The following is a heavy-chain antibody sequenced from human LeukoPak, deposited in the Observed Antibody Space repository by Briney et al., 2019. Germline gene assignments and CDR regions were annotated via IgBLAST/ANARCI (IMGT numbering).Heavy chain of an antibody. CDR3: ARGVVTDDYYMDV. Sequence: RPSETLSLTCSVSGGSISSGRYYWTWIRQPAGKGLEWIGRSYTNDNTNYDPSLESRVSISVDTSKSQFYLQLTSVTAADTAVYFCARGVVTDDYYMDVWGKGITVIVSS. CDR2: SYTNDNT. V-gene: IGHV4-61*02. CDR1: GGSISSGRYY. D-gene: IGHD2-21*02. J-gene: IGHJ6*03.